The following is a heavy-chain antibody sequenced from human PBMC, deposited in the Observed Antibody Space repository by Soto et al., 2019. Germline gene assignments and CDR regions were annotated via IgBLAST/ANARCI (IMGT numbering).Heavy chain of an antibody. J-gene: IGHJ4*02. CDR2: ISYDGSNK. V-gene: IGHV3-30*18. Sequence: GESLKISCAASGFTFSSYGMHWVRQAPGKGLEWVAVISYDGSNKYYADSVKGRFTISRDNSKNTLYLQMNSLRAEDTAVYYCAKDPGGKEPKYYFDYWGQGTLVTVSS. CDR1: GFTFSSYG. CDR3: AKDPGGKEPKYYFDY. D-gene: IGHD1-26*01.